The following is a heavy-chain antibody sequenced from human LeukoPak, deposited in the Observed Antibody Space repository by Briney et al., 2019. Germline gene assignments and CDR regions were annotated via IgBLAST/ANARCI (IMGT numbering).Heavy chain of an antibody. J-gene: IGHJ4*02. V-gene: IGHV4-59*08. CDR2: IYNSGST. D-gene: IGHD5-24*01. CDR1: GGSISSDY. Sequence: SETLSLTCTVSGGSISSDYWSCLRQPPGKGLEWIGYIYNSGSTNYNPSLKSRVTISVDTSKNQFSLKLTSVTAADTAVYYCARLRDGYNFDYWGQGTLVTVSS. CDR3: ARLRDGYNFDY.